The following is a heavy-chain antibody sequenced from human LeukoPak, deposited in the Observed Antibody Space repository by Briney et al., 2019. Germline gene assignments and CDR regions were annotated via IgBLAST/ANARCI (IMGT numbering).Heavy chain of an antibody. V-gene: IGHV3-48*03. CDR2: ISTSGSTI. Sequence: PGGSLRLSCVASGFTFSSFEMNWVRQAPGKGLEWVSYISTSGSTIFYADSVKGRFTISRDKAKNSLYLQVNSLRDEDTAVYYCARVRSGWYDDYWGQGTLVTVSS. D-gene: IGHD6-19*01. CDR1: GFTFSSFE. CDR3: ARVRSGWYDDY. J-gene: IGHJ4*02.